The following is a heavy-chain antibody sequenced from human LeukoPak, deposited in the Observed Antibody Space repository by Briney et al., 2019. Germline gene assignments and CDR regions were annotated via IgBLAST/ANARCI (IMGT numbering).Heavy chain of an antibody. CDR2: IYTSGST. CDR1: GGSISSYY. J-gene: IGHJ4*02. CDR3: ARENSGSYREFDY. V-gene: IGHV4-4*07. Sequence: PSETLSLTCTVSGGSISSYYWSWIRQPAGKGLEWIGRIYTSGSTNYNVSLKSRVSMSVDTSKNQFSLKLSSVTAAGTAVFYCARENSGSYREFDYWGQGTLVTVSS. D-gene: IGHD1-26*01.